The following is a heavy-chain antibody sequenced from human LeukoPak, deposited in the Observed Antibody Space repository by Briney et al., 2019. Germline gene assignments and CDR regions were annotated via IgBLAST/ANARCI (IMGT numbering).Heavy chain of an antibody. Sequence: PSETLSLTCIVSGGSISSYYWSWIRQPPGKGLEWIGYIYYSGSTNYNPSLKSRVTISVDTSKNQFSLKLSSVTAADTAVYYCARDRVVRGVITYYYGMDVWGQGTTVTVSS. CDR3: ARDRVVRGVITYYYGMDV. CDR2: IYYSGST. D-gene: IGHD3-10*01. J-gene: IGHJ6*02. CDR1: GGSISSYY. V-gene: IGHV4-59*01.